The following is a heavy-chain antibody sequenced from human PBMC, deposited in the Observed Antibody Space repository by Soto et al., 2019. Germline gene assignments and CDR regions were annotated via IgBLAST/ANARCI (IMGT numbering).Heavy chain of an antibody. Sequence: QVQLQESGPGLVKPSQTLSLTCTVSGGSISSDGYYWSWIRQDPGKGLEWIAYSYNSGYTYYNPSLKSRLTISVDTSENHFSLKLSSVTAADTAVYYCARIMIRGTAGYYYYSMDVWGQGTTVTVSS. J-gene: IGHJ6*02. CDR3: ARIMIRGTAGYYYYSMDV. D-gene: IGHD3-10*01. CDR2: SYNSGYT. V-gene: IGHV4-31*03. CDR1: GGSISSDGYY.